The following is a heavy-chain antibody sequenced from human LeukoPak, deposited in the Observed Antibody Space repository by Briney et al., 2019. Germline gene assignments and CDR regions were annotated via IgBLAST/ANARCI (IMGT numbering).Heavy chain of an antibody. V-gene: IGHV1-69*05. Sequence: SVKVSCKASGGTFSSYAISWVRQAPGQGLEWMGGIIPIFGTANYAQKFQGRVTITTDESTSTAYMELSSLRSEDTAVYYCAAEEERSEYFGYWGQGTLVTVSS. J-gene: IGHJ4*02. CDR1: GGTFSSYA. D-gene: IGHD5-24*01. CDR2: IIPIFGTA. CDR3: AAEEERSEYFGY.